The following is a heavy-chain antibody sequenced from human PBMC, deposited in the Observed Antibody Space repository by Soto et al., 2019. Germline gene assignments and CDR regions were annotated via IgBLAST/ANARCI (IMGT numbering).Heavy chain of an antibody. V-gene: IGHV1-46*01. CDR1: GYTFTSYY. J-gene: IGHJ3*02. Sequence: EASVKVSCKASGYTFTSYYMRWVRQAPGQGPEWMGIINPSGGSTSYAQKFQGRVTMTRDTSTSTVYMELSSLRSEDTAVYYRARVIVGATNAFDIWGQGTMVTVSS. CDR3: ARVIVGATNAFDI. D-gene: IGHD1-26*01. CDR2: INPSGGST.